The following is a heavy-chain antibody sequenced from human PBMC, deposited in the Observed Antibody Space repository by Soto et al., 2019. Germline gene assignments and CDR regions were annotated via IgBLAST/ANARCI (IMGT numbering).Heavy chain of an antibody. J-gene: IGHJ4*02. V-gene: IGHV5-51*01. CDR1: GYSFTSYW. Sequence: GESLKISCKGSGYSFTSYWIGWVRQMPGKGLEWMGIIYPGDSDTRYSPSFQGQVTISADKSISTAYLQWRSLKASDTAMYYCARKPGYSSGWDGHHFDYWGQGTLVTVSS. D-gene: IGHD6-19*01. CDR2: IYPGDSDT. CDR3: ARKPGYSSGWDGHHFDY.